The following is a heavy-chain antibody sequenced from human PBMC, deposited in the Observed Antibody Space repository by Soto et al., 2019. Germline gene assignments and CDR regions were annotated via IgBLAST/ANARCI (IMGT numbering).Heavy chain of an antibody. CDR3: ARGIRLSSSSKNWFDP. CDR1: GFTFSSYS. CDR2: ISSSSSYI. V-gene: IGHV3-21*01. J-gene: IGHJ5*02. Sequence: KPAGSLRLSCAASGFTFSSYSMNWVRQAPGKGLEWVSSISSSSSYIYYADSVKGRFTISRDNAKNSLYLQMNSLRAEDTAVYYCARGIRLSSSSKNWFDPWGQGTLVTVSS. D-gene: IGHD6-6*01.